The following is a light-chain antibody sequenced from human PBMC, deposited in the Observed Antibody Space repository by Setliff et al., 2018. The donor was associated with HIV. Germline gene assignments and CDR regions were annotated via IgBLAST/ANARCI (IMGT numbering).Light chain of an antibody. CDR1: NSDVGAYNY. CDR2: EVS. J-gene: IGLJ1*01. CDR3: SAYSTLFIYI. V-gene: IGLV2-14*01. Sequence: QSALAQPASVSGSPGQSITISCTGTNSDVGAYNYVSWYQQHPGKAPKLAIYEVSNRPSGVSNRFSGSKSGNTASLTISGLQAEDEADYYCSAYSTLFIYIFGTGTKVTVL.